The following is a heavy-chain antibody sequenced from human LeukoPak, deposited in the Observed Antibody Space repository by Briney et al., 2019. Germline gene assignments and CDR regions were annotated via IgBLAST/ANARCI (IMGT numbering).Heavy chain of an antibody. CDR1: GGSISSYY. V-gene: IGHV4-59*01. CDR2: IYYSGST. Sequence: SETLSLTCTVSGGSISSYYWSWIRQPPGKALEWIGYIYYSGSTNYNPSLKSRVTISVDTSKNQFSLKLSSVTAADTAVYYCARGFSAYYYDSSGYYCDYWGQGTLVTVSS. CDR3: ARGFSAYYYDSSGYYCDY. J-gene: IGHJ4*02. D-gene: IGHD3-22*01.